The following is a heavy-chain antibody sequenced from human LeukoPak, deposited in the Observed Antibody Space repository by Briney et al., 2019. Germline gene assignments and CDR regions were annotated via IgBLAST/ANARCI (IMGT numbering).Heavy chain of an antibody. CDR1: GYTFTGYY. CDR3: ARVPHTPGDYYVLNFDY. D-gene: IGHD3-3*01. J-gene: IGHJ4*02. V-gene: IGHV1-2*02. CDR2: INPNTGGT. Sequence: ASVKVSCKASGYTFTGYYMHWVRQAPGQGLEWMGWINPNTGGTVSAQKFQGRVTMTRDTSIPTAYMDLSRLKSDDTAVYYCARVPHTPGDYYVLNFDYWGQGTLVTVSS.